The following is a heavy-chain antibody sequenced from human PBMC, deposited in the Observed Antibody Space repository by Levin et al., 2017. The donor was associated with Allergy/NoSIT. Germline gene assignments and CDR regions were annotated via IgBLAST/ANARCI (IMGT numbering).Heavy chain of an antibody. D-gene: IGHD6-19*01. CDR2: ISYDGSNK. J-gene: IGHJ4*02. V-gene: IGHV3-30*03. Sequence: GESLKISCAASGFTFSSYGMHWVRQAPGKGLEWVAVISYDGSNKYYADSVKGRFTISRDNSKNTLYLQMNSLRAEDTAVYYCAIPEFWGSSGWYLDYFDYWGQGTLVTVSS. CDR1: GFTFSSYG. CDR3: AIPEFWGSSGWYLDYFDY.